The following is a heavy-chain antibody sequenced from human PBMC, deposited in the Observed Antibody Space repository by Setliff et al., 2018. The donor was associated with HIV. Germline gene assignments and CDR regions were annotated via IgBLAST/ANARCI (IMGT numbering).Heavy chain of an antibody. D-gene: IGHD1-1*01. V-gene: IGHV4-61*02. J-gene: IGHJ4*02. Sequence: PSETLSLTCTVSGGSISSGSYYWNWIRQPAGKGLEWIGRIYTSGSTNYNPSLKSRVTISVDTSKNQFSLKLSSVTAADTAVYYCARETQASLDPPYVYNYFDSWGQGALVTVSS. CDR3: ARETQASLDPPYVYNYFDS. CDR2: IYTSGST. CDR1: GGSISSGSYY.